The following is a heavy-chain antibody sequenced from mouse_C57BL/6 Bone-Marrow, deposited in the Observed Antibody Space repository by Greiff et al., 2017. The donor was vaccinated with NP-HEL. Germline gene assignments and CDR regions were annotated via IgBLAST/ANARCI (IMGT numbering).Heavy chain of an antibody. J-gene: IGHJ4*01. Sequence: VQLQQPGPELVNPGPSVKLSCKPPGSTFTSYWIHWVKQRLGRGLGWIGRIVPNSGGTRYNEKFKSKATLTVDKPSSPAYMQLSSLTSEDSAVYYCARPSMVTTRTGAMDYWGQGTSVTVSS. D-gene: IGHD2-9*01. CDR1: GSTFTSYW. V-gene: IGHV1-72*01. CDR2: IVPNSGGT. CDR3: ARPSMVTTRTGAMDY.